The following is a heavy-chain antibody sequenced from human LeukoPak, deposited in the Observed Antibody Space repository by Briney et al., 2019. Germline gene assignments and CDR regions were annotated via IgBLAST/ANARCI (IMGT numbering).Heavy chain of an antibody. D-gene: IGHD3-22*01. CDR1: GFTVSSNY. V-gene: IGHV3-53*01. CDR2: IYSGGST. J-gene: IGHJ4*02. Sequence: GGSLRLSCAASGFTVSSNYMSWVRQAPGKGLEWVSVIYSGGSTYYADSVKGRFTISRDNSKNTLYLQTNSLRAEDTAVYYCTSSSITMIVVLDYWGQGTLVTVSS. CDR3: TSSSITMIVVLDY.